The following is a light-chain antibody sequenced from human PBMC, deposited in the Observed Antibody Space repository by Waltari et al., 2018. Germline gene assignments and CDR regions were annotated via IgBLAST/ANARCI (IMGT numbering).Light chain of an antibody. CDR2: RDD. CDR3: QAWDSSAFV. V-gene: IGLV3-1*01. Sequence: SYEVTQPPSVSVSPRQRATITCSGATLGSNYVSWYQQKSGQSPVLVIYRDDKRPSGIPERFSGSNSGNTATLTISGTQPMDEADYYCQAWDSSAFVFGAGTKVTVL. J-gene: IGLJ1*01. CDR1: TLGSNY.